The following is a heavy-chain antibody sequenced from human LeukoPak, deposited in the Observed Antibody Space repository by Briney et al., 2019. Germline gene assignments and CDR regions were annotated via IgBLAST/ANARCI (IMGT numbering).Heavy chain of an antibody. CDR2: IWYDGSNK. CDR1: GFIFSNYG. D-gene: IGHD5-12*01. J-gene: IGHJ4*02. Sequence: GGSLRLSCAASGFIFSNYGMHWVRQAPGKGLEWVAVIWYDGSNKYHADSVKGRFTISRDNSKNTLYLQMNSLRAEDTAIYHCAKGRYSGTTYYFDYWGQGTLVTVSS. CDR3: AKGRYSGTTYYFDY. V-gene: IGHV3-33*03.